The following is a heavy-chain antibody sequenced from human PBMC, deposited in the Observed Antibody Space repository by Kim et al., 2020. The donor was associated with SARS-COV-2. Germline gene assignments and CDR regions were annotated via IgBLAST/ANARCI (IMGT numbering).Heavy chain of an antibody. Sequence: TIYAQKFQGRVTMTEDTSTDTAYMELSSLRAEDTAVYYCATEGGYPWFDPWGQGTLVTVSS. CDR3: ATEGGYPWFDP. CDR2: T. V-gene: IGHV1-24*01. J-gene: IGHJ5*02. D-gene: IGHD2-15*01.